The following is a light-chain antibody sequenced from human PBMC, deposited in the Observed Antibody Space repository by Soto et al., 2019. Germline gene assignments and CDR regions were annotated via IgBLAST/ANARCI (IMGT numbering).Light chain of an antibody. Sequence: DIQMTQSPSSLSASVGDRVTITCRASQSIISYLNWYQQKPGKAPKLLIYAASSLQSGVPSRFRGSGAGSDFTRTISSLQPEDFATYSCQQSFSNPPTFGQGTKLEI. CDR1: QSIISY. CDR2: AAS. CDR3: QQSFSNPPT. V-gene: IGKV1-39*01. J-gene: IGKJ2*01.